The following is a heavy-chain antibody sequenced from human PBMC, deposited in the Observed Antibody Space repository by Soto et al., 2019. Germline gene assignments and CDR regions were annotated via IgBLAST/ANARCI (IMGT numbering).Heavy chain of an antibody. CDR2: IIPIFGTA. D-gene: IGHD1-1*01. CDR3: AGQARWNGGGGGGDV. CDR1: GGTFSSYA. V-gene: IGHV1-69*13. Sequence: ASVKVSCKASGGTFSSYAISWVRQAPGQGLEWMGGIIPIFGTANYAQKFQGRVTITADESTSTAYMELSSLRSEDTAVYYCAGQARWNGGGGGGDVWGRGTTGAFSS. J-gene: IGHJ6*04.